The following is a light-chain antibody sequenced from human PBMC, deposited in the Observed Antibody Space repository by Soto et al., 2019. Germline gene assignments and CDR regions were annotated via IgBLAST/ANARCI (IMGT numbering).Light chain of an antibody. Sequence: DIQMTQSPSTLSASVGDRVTITCRASQSISSWLAWYQQKPGKAPKLLIYKASSLESGVPSRFSGSGSRTEFTPTISSLQPDDFATYYCQQYNSYSRTFGQGTKLEIK. V-gene: IGKV1-5*03. CDR3: QQYNSYSRT. CDR2: KAS. CDR1: QSISSW. J-gene: IGKJ2*01.